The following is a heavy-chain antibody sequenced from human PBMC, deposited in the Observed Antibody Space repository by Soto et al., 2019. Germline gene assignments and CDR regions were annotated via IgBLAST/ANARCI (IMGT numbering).Heavy chain of an antibody. CDR1: GGSSSKYH. CDR2: VNQSGNT. CDR3: ARGQRDSSWYSPFDY. V-gene: IGHV4-34*02. D-gene: IGHD6-13*01. Sequence: QVQLQQWGADLLKPSETLSLTCAVYGGSSSKYHWNWIRQPPGKGLEWIGEVNQSGNTNYNPSLKSRVTISVDTSMKQFSLKMNSLTAADTAVYYCARGQRDSSWYSPFDYWGQGTLVTVSS. J-gene: IGHJ4*02.